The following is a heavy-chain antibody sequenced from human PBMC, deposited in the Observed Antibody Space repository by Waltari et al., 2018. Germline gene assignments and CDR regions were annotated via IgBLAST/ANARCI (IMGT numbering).Heavy chain of an antibody. V-gene: IGHV3-74*01. D-gene: IGHD3-22*01. CDR3: KSDDSNGPLDY. J-gene: IGHJ4*02. CDR1: GLIFSTYW. Sequence: EVQLVESGGGLVQPGGSLRLSCAASGLIFSTYWMPWVRQAPGKGLVWVAEIDSDGSTTRYADSVKGRFTISRDNAKNTLYLQMNSLRAEDTAVYYCKSDDSNGPLDYWGQGTLVSVSS. CDR2: IDSDGSTT.